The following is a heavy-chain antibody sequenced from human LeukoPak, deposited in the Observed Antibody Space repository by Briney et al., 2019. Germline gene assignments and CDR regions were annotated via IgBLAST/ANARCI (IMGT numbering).Heavy chain of an antibody. D-gene: IGHD3-10*01. CDR1: GLTFSSYG. V-gene: IGHV3-33*01. CDR2: IWYDGSNK. Sequence: GGSLRLSCAASGLTFSSYGMHWVRQAPGKGLEWVAVIWYDGSNKYYADSVKGRFTISRDNSKNTLYLQMNSLRAEDTAVYYCARGKTMVLYYFDYWGQGTLVTVSS. J-gene: IGHJ4*02. CDR3: ARGKTMVLYYFDY.